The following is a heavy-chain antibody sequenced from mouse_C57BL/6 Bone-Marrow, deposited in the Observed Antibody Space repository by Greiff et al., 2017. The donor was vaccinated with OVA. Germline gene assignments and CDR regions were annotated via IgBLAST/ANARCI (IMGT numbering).Heavy chain of an antibody. D-gene: IGHD1-1*01. Sequence: EVKLQESGGDLVKPGGSLKLSCAASGFTFSSYGMSWVRQTPDKRLEWVATISSGGSYTYYPDSVKGRFTISRDNAKNTLYLQMSSLKSEDTAMYYCARGYGSSYWYFDVWGTGTTVTVSS. J-gene: IGHJ1*03. CDR1: GFTFSSYG. CDR3: ARGYGSSYWYFDV. CDR2: ISSGGSYT. V-gene: IGHV5-6*01.